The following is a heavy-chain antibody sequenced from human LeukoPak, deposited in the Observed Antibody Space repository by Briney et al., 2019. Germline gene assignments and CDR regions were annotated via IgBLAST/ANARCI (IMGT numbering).Heavy chain of an antibody. D-gene: IGHD3-22*01. Sequence: SGPALVKPTQTLTLTCTFSGISLSTSGMRVSWIRQPPGKALEWLARIDWDDDKFYSTSLKTRLTISKDTSKNQVVLTMTNMDPVDTATYYCTRIGFFYDSSGYSVAFDIWGQGTMVIVSS. V-gene: IGHV2-70*04. J-gene: IGHJ3*02. CDR1: GISLSTSGMR. CDR3: TRIGFFYDSSGYSVAFDI. CDR2: IDWDDDK.